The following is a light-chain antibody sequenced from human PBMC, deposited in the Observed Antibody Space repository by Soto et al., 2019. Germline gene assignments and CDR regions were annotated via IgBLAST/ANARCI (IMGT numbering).Light chain of an antibody. CDR1: QSISSW. CDR3: KQYYSYPRT. J-gene: IGKJ1*01. V-gene: IGKV1-5*01. Sequence: DIQMTQSPSTLSASVGDRVTITCRASQSISSWLAWYQQKPGKAPNLLIYAASTLQSGIPSRFSGSGSGTDFTLTIRCLQSEDFATYYCKQYYSYPRTFGQGTKVDIK. CDR2: AAS.